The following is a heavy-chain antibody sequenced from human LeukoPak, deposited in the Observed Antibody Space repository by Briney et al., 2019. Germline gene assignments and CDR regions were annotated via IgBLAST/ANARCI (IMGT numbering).Heavy chain of an antibody. Sequence: SGTLSLTCAVSGVSISSSNWWSWVRQPPGKGLEWIGEIYHSGSTNYNPSLKSRVTISVDKSKNQFSLKLSSVTAADTAVYYCAREGEYSSSSLDYWGQGTLVTVSS. J-gene: IGHJ4*02. D-gene: IGHD6-6*01. V-gene: IGHV4-4*02. CDR2: IYHSGST. CDR1: GVSISSSNW. CDR3: AREGEYSSSSLDY.